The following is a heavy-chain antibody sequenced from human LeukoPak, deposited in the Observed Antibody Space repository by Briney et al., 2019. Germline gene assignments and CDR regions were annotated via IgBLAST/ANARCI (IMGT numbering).Heavy chain of an antibody. CDR2: ISSSGSFF. CDR3: ARDPRWEPYDNAFDI. D-gene: IGHD1-26*01. J-gene: IGHJ3*02. CDR1: GFTFSSYA. Sequence: GGSLRLSCAASGFTFSSYAMHWVRQAPGTGLEWVSSISSSGSFFYYADSVKGRFTISRDNAKNSLYLQMNSLRAEDTAVYYCARDPRWEPYDNAFDIWGQGTMVTVSS. V-gene: IGHV3-21*01.